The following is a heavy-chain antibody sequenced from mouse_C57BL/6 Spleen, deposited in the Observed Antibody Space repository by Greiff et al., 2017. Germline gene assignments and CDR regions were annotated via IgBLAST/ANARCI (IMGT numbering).Heavy chain of an antibody. D-gene: IGHD4-1*02. CDR3: ARSSTGIDY. J-gene: IGHJ2*01. CDR1: GYAFSSYW. V-gene: IGHV1-80*01. Sequence: QVQLQQSGAELVKPGASVKISCKASGYAFSSYWMNWVQQRPGKGLEWIGQIYPGDGDTNYNGKFKGKATLTADKSSSTAYMQLSSLTSEDSAVYFCARSSTGIDYWGQGTTLTVSS. CDR2: IYPGDGDT.